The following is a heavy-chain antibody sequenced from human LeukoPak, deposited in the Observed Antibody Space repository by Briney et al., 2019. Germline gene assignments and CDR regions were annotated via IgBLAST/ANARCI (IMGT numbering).Heavy chain of an antibody. J-gene: IGHJ4*02. CDR2: ISSNGGST. CDR3: VKSAGGTFDY. D-gene: IGHD1-1*01. V-gene: IGHV3-64D*06. Sequence: GVSLRLSCSASGFTFSSYAMHWVRQAPGKGLEYVSFISSNGGSTYYADSVKGRFTISRDNSKNTLYLQMSSLRAEDTAVYYCVKSAGGTFDYWGQGTLVTVSS. CDR1: GFTFSSYA.